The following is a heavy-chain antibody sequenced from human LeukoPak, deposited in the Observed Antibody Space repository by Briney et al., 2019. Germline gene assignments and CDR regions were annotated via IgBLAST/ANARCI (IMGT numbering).Heavy chain of an antibody. D-gene: IGHD3-10*01. CDR2: ISYDGSNK. V-gene: IGHV3-30-3*01. CDR1: GFTFSSYA. Sequence: PGRSLRLSCAASGFTFSSYAMHWVRQAPGKGLEWVAVISYDGSNKSYADSVKGRFTISRDNSKNTLYLQMNSLRAEDTAVYYCARPSLLWFGELSRNWFDPWGQGTLVTVSS. CDR3: ARPSLLWFGELSRNWFDP. J-gene: IGHJ5*02.